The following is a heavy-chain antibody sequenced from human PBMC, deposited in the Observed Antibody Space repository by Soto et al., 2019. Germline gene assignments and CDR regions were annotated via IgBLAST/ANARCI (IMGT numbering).Heavy chain of an antibody. CDR2: VSASGGST. Sequence: EVQLLESGGGLVQPGGSLRLSCAASGFSFNTYAMSWVRQARGKGPEWVSTVSASGGSTYSADSVKGRFTISRDNSXXTXHXXMNSLRAEDTAVYYCAKTLGDCSGGSCYGAYSMDVWGQGITVTVSS. D-gene: IGHD2-15*01. CDR3: AKTLGDCSGGSCYGAYSMDV. J-gene: IGHJ6*02. CDR1: GFSFNTYA. V-gene: IGHV3-23*01.